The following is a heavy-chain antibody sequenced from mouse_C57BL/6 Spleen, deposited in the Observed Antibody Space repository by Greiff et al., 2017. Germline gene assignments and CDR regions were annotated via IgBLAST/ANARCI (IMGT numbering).Heavy chain of an antibody. V-gene: IGHV1-12*01. CDR2: IYPGNGDT. CDR3: ARGSGRWARFDY. CDR1: GFTFTSYN. D-gene: IGHD2-3*01. J-gene: IGHJ2*01. Sequence: QVQLQQSGAELVRPGASVKMSCKASGFTFTSYNMHWVKQTPRQGLEWIGAIYPGNGDTYYNQQFKGKATLTVDKSSSTAYMQLSSLTSEYSAGYVCARGSGRWARFDYWGQGTTLTVSS.